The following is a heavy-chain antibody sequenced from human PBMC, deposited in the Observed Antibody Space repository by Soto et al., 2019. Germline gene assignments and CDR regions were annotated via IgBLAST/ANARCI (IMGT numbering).Heavy chain of an antibody. V-gene: IGHV4-34*01. CDR1: GGSFSGYY. CDR3: ARESHDILTGPPWVWYFDL. Sequence: QVQLQQWGAGPLRPLETLSLTCGVSGGSFSGYYCAWIRQSPGTGLEWIGEINDRGSINYNPSLKSRVSISVDTSKNHYSLNLRSVTAADTAVYYCARESHDILTGPPWVWYFDLWGRGTLVTVSS. D-gene: IGHD3-9*01. CDR2: INDRGSI. J-gene: IGHJ2*01.